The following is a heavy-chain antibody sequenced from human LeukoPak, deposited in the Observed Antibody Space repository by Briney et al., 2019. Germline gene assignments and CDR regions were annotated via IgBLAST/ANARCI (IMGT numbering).Heavy chain of an antibody. Sequence: GGSLRLSCAASGITFSSYGMSWVRQAPGKGLEWVSSISSTGGTTYYADSVKGRFTISRDNSKNTLYLQMNSLRAEDTAVYYCASRLAAAAINWFDPWGQGTLVTVSS. V-gene: IGHV3-23*01. J-gene: IGHJ5*01. CDR2: ISSTGGTT. CDR3: ASRLAAAAINWFDP. CDR1: GITFSSYG. D-gene: IGHD6-13*01.